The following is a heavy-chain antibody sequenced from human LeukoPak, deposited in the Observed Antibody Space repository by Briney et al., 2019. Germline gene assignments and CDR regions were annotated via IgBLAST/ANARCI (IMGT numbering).Heavy chain of an antibody. CDR1: GGSISSSSYY. CDR3: VRGAAAGTRYYYYMDV. J-gene: IGHJ6*03. CDR2: IYYSGST. V-gene: IGHV4-39*01. D-gene: IGHD6-13*01. Sequence: SETLSLTCTVSGGSISSSSYYWGWIRQPPGKGLEWIGSIYYSGSTYYNPSLKSRVTISEDTSKNQFSLKLSSVTAADTAVYYCVRGAAAGTRYYYYMDVWGKGTTVTVSS.